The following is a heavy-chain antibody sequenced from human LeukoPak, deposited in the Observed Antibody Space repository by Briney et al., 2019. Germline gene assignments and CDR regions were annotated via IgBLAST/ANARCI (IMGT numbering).Heavy chain of an antibody. J-gene: IGHJ5*02. D-gene: IGHD1-26*01. V-gene: IGHV3-74*01. Sequence: PGGSLRLSCAASGFTLSDYWMSWVRQAPGKGLVWVSRIKSDGSIATYAASVKGRFSISRDNAKNTLYLQMNSLRAEDTAFYYCAKSDYFDPWGLGTLVTVSS. CDR1: GFTLSDYW. CDR3: AKSDYFDP. CDR2: IKSDGSIA.